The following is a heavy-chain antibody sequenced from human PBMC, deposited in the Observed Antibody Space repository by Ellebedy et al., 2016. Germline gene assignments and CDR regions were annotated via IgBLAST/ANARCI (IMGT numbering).Heavy chain of an antibody. J-gene: IGHJ4*02. Sequence: SETLSLXXTVSGASISSNTYYWGWIRQPPGKGLEWIGEITHDDATNYNASLKSRVTISADTSKNHFSLKLTSVTAADTAVYYCARGEDRAKIGYWGQGILVTVSS. CDR1: GASISSNTYY. V-gene: IGHV4-39*02. CDR3: ARGEDRAKIGY. D-gene: IGHD1-14*01. CDR2: ITHDDAT.